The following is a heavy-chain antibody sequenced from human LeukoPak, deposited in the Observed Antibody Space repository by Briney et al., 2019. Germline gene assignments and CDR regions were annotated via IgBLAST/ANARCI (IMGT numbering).Heavy chain of an antibody. CDR2: ISASGGTT. J-gene: IGHJ4*02. D-gene: IGHD3-22*01. CDR1: GFTFSSYA. V-gene: IGHV3-23*01. Sequence: PGGSLRLSCAASGFTFSSYAMSWVRQAPGKGLEWVSAISASGGTTYYADSVKGRFAISRDNSKNTLYLQMNSLRAEDTAVYYCVKDLSSGYPYYFDYWGQGTLVTVSS. CDR3: VKDLSSGYPYYFDY.